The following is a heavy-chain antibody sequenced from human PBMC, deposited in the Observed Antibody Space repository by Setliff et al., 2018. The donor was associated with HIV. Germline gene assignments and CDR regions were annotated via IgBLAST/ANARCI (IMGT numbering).Heavy chain of an antibody. CDR2: INHNKSS. J-gene: IGHJ5*01. CDR1: GESLSDYY. V-gene: IGHV4-34*01. D-gene: IGHD3-3*01. CDR3: VRHVWSDDFLVPGWFDS. Sequence: PSETLSLTCAVYGESLSDYYWSWIRQPPGKGLEWIGEINHNKSSDYNPSLKSRVTMSVDTSKNQFSLKVKSVTAADTAVYKCVRHVWSDDFLVPGWFDSWSQGTLVTVSS.